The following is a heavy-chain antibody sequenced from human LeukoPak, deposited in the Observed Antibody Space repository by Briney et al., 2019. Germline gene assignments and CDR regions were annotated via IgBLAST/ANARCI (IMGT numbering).Heavy chain of an antibody. V-gene: IGHV3-7*01. CDR3: AREIIGGASFLDY. J-gene: IGHJ4*02. D-gene: IGHD1-26*01. CDR1: GFSDAW. Sequence: GGSLTLSCATSGFSDAWMSWVRQAPGKGLERVANIKDDGSAKFYLASVEGRFTISRDNAKSSLYLQMNSLRAEDTAVYFCAREIIGGASFLDYWGQGTLVTVSS. CDR2: IKDDGSAK.